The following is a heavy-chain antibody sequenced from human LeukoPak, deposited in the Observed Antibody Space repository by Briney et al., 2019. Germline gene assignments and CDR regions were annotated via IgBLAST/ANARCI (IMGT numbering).Heavy chain of an antibody. D-gene: IGHD5-18*01. J-gene: IGHJ5*02. CDR2: FDPEDGET. CDR1: GYTLTELS. Sequence: ASVKVSCMVSGYTLTELSMHWLRQAPGKGLEWMGGFDPEDGETIYAQKFQGRVTMTEDTSTDTAYMELSSLRSEDTAVYYCATDPLTTNIQLWAWGQGTLVTVSS. CDR3: ATDPLTTNIQLWA. V-gene: IGHV1-24*01.